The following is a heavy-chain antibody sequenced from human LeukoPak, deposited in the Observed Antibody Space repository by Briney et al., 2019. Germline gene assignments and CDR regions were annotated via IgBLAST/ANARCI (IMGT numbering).Heavy chain of an antibody. D-gene: IGHD5-18*01. V-gene: IGHV3-53*01. Sequence: AGGSLRLSCAASGFTVSSNYMSWVRQAPGKGLEWVSIIYGGGSTYYADSVKGRFTISRDNSNNTLYLQMNSLRAEDTAVYFCAGGHPKGYSYGLDYWGQGTLVTVSS. J-gene: IGHJ4*02. CDR2: IYGGGST. CDR1: GFTVSSNY. CDR3: AGGHPKGYSYGLDY.